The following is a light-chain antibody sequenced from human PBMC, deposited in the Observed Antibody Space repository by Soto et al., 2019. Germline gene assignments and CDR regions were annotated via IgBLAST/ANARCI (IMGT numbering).Light chain of an antibody. CDR3: NSHTSGDFRV. CDR2: EVS. Sequence: QSALTQPASVSGSPGRSITISCTGTSSDVGRYNHVSWYQHHPGKAPKLIISEVSNRPSGVSNRFSGSKSGYTASLTISGLQAEDEADYYCNSHTSGDFRVFGTGTKVTVL. CDR1: SSDVGRYNH. J-gene: IGLJ1*01. V-gene: IGLV2-14*01.